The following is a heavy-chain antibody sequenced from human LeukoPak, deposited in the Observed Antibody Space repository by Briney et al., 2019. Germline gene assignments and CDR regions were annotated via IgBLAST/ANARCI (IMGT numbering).Heavy chain of an antibody. CDR2: IIPTLGIA. CDR1: GGTFNSYA. Sequence: SVKVSCKAPGGTFNSYAISWVRQAPGQGLEWMGRIIPTLGIANYAQRFQGRVTITADKSTSTAYMELSSLRSEDTAVYYCARGPYYYGSGSYYNVGYWGQGTLVTVSS. J-gene: IGHJ4*02. CDR3: ARGPYYYGSGSYYNVGY. V-gene: IGHV1-69*04. D-gene: IGHD3-10*01.